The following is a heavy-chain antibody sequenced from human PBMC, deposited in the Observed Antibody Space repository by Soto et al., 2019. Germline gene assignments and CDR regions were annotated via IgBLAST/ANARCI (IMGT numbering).Heavy chain of an antibody. CDR2: LYYSGRT. J-gene: IGHJ4*02. Sequence: AETLTLTCTGSGGSVSSGGYYWSWIRQPPGKGLEYIGYLYYSGRTKYNPSLKSRVTISVDTPKNQFTLKLTSVTAADTAIYYCARGQAFWTGYNRMPYYFDYWGQGTLVTVSS. D-gene: IGHD3-3*01. CDR3: ARGQAFWTGYNRMPYYFDY. CDR1: GGSVSSGGYY. V-gene: IGHV4-61*08.